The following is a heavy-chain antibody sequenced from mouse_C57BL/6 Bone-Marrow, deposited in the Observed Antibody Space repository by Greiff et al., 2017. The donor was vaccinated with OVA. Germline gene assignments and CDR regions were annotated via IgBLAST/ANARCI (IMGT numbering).Heavy chain of an antibody. D-gene: IGHD2-3*01. CDR3: GGPDGYLDY. Sequence: VQLQQSGPELVKPGASVKISCKASGYAFSSSWMNWVKQRPGKGLEWIGRIYPGDGDTNYNGKFKGKATLTADKSSSTAYMQLSSLTSEDSAVYFCGGPDGYLDYWGQGTTLTVSS. J-gene: IGHJ2*01. V-gene: IGHV1-82*01. CDR1: GYAFSSSW. CDR2: IYPGDGDT.